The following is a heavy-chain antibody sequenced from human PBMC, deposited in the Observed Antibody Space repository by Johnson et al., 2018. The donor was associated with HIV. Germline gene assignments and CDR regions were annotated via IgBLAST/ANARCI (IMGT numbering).Heavy chain of an antibody. D-gene: IGHD4-17*01. CDR2: ISFDGSNE. V-gene: IGHV3-30*04. J-gene: IGHJ3*02. Sequence: QVHLVESGGGVVQPGRSVRLSCAASGLSFSDYGMHWVRQAPGKGLEWVAVISFDGSNEYYTDSVKGRFTISRDNAKNSLYLQMNSLRAEDTAVYYCAKALGVYGDYVLDAFDIWGQGTMVTVSS. CDR3: AKALGVYGDYVLDAFDI. CDR1: GLSFSDYG.